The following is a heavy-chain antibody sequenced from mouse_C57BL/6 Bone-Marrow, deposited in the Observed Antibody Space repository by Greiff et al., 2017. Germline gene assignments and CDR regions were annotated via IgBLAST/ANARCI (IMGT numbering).Heavy chain of an antibody. V-gene: IGHV1-63*01. Sequence: VKLQQSGAELVRPGTSVKMSCKASGYTFTNYWIGWAKQRPGHGLEWIGDIYPGGGYTNYNEKFKGKATLTADKSSSTAYMQFSRLTSEDSAIYYCARDAVVGDYFDYWGQGTTLTVSS. J-gene: IGHJ2*01. CDR2: IYPGGGYT. CDR1: GYTFTNYW. CDR3: ARDAVVGDYFDY. D-gene: IGHD1-1*01.